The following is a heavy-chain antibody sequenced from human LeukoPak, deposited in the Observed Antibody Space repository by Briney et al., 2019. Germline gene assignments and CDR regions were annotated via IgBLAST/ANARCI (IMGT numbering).Heavy chain of an antibody. D-gene: IGHD3-22*01. Sequence: GGSLRLSCAASGFTFSNYWMTWVRQAPGKGLEWVSSISGGGGSTYYADSVKGRVTVSRDNSKSTLYLQMNSLRAEDTAVYYCAKSSYYDSSGYYREYYFDQWGQGTLVTVSS. CDR3: AKSSYYDSSGYYREYYFDQ. V-gene: IGHV3-23*01. CDR2: ISGGGGST. CDR1: GFTFSNYW. J-gene: IGHJ4*02.